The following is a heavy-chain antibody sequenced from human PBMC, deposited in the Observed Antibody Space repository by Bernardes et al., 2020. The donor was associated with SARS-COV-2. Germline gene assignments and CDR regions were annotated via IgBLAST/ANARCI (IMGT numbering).Heavy chain of an antibody. J-gene: IGHJ5*02. Sequence: SVKVSCKASGITFTSSAVQWVRQARGQRLEWIGWIDVDGGGTHCAQKFQERVTIPWDMSTRAGYMDLSSLRSEDTAVYYCAAGPNWFDHWGQGTLVTVSS. V-gene: IGHV1-58*01. CDR1: GITFTSSA. CDR2: IDVDGGGT. CDR3: AAGPNWFDH.